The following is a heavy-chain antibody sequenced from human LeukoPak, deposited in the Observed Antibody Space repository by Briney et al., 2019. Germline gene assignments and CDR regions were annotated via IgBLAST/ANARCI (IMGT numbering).Heavy chain of an antibody. CDR2: IYNGVNT. V-gene: IGHV4-61*01. Sequence: SETLSLTCTISGASVSSASYWTWIRQPPGKGVEWIAHIYNGVNTNYNPSLKSRVTISVDTSKNQFSLKLSSVTAADTAVYYCARVYSGYDYDHFDYWGQGTLVTVSS. J-gene: IGHJ4*02. CDR1: GASVSSASY. CDR3: ARVYSGYDYDHFDY. D-gene: IGHD5-12*01.